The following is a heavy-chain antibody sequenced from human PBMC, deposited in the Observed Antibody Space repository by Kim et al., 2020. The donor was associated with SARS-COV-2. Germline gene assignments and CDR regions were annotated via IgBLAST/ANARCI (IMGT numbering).Heavy chain of an antibody. CDR1: GFTVSSNY. CDR2: IYSGGST. Sequence: GGSLRLSCAASGFTVSSNYMSWVRQAPGKGLEWVSVIYSGGSTYYADSVKGRFTISRHNSKNTLYLQMNSLRAEDTAVYYCARDRIRLAVAGSWGRGYYGMDVWGQGTTVTVSS. V-gene: IGHV3-53*04. CDR3: ARDRIRLAVAGSWGRGYYGMDV. J-gene: IGHJ6*02. D-gene: IGHD6-19*01.